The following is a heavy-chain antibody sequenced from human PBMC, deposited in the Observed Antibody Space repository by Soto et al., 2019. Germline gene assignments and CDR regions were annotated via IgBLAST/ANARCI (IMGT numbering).Heavy chain of an antibody. CDR2: INQDGSER. J-gene: IGHJ4*02. CDR3: VCGGNYFVY. Sequence: GSLRLSCAASEFTFSKYWMTWVRQSPGKGLEWVANINQDGSERYYVDSVRGRFAISRDNAKNSLYLQMNSLRAEDTAVYYCVCGGNYFVYWGQGTLVTVSS. V-gene: IGHV3-7*01. D-gene: IGHD3-16*01. CDR1: EFTFSKYW.